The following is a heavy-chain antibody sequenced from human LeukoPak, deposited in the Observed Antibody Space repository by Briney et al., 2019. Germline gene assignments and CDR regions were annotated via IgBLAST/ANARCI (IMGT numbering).Heavy chain of an antibody. CDR3: AREEEDYYYYYMDV. Sequence: SETLSLTCTVSGGSISSGSYYWSWIRQPAGKGLEWIGRIYTSGSINYNPSLKSRVTISVDTSKNQFSLKLSSVTAADTAVYYCAREEEDYYYYYMDVWGKGTTVTISS. V-gene: IGHV4-61*02. CDR2: IYTSGSI. CDR1: GGSISSGSYY. J-gene: IGHJ6*03.